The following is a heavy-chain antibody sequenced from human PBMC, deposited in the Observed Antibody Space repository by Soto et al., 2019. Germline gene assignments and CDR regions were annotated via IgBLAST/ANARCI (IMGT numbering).Heavy chain of an antibody. CDR2: INPSGGST. CDR3: ARTTGATPVGYYYGMDV. J-gene: IGHJ6*02. D-gene: IGHD1-26*01. V-gene: IGHV1-46*01. CDR1: GYTFTSYY. Sequence: EASVKVSCKASGYTFTSYYMHWVRQAPGQGLEWMGIINPSGGSTSYAQKFQGRVTMTRDTSTSTVYMELSSLRSEDTAVYYCARTTGATPVGYYYGMDVWGQGTTVTVSS.